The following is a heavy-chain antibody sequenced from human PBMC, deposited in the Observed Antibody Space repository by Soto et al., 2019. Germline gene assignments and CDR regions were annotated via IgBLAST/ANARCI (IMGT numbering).Heavy chain of an antibody. CDR3: TRVALGFDY. Sequence: VQLVEAGGGLVQPGGSLRLSCAASGFTFSNYDMHWVRQVTGRGLEWVSAIGTGGDTYYAGSVKGRFTISRENAKNSLYLQMNSLRAGDTAVYYCTRVALGFDYWGQGTLVTVS. V-gene: IGHV3-13*01. CDR1: GFTFSNYD. J-gene: IGHJ4*02. D-gene: IGHD3-16*01. CDR2: IGTGGDT.